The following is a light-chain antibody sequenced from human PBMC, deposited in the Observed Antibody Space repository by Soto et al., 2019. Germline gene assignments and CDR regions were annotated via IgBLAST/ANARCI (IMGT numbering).Light chain of an antibody. J-gene: IGKJ1*01. Sequence: VMTQAPATLAVSPGERATLSCRASQTINNNVAWYQLKDGQVPRLVIYGASTRATDIPARFSGSGSGTEFTLTISSLQSEDFEEYHCQQYNNWPQTFGQGTKVDIK. CDR3: QQYNNWPQT. CDR1: QTINNN. CDR2: GAS. V-gene: IGKV3-15*01.